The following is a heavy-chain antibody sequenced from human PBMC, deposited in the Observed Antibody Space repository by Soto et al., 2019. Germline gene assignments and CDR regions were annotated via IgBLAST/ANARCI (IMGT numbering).Heavy chain of an antibody. J-gene: IGHJ4*02. D-gene: IGHD3-22*01. CDR3: AKDRYYYDSSGYYDY. CDR1: GFTFSSYA. Sequence: GGSLRLSCAASGFTFSSYAMSWVRQAPGKGLEWVSAISGSGGSTYYADSVKGRFTISRDNSKNTLYLQMNSLRAEDTAVYYCAKDRYYYDSSGYYDYWGQGTLVTVSS. V-gene: IGHV3-23*01. CDR2: ISGSGGST.